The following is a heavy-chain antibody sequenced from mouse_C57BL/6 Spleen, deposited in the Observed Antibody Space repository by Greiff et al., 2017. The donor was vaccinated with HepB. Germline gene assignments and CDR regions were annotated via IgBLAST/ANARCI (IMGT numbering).Heavy chain of an antibody. Sequence: QVQLKESGAELVMPGASVKLSCKASGYTFTSYWMHWVKQRPGQGLEWIGEIDPSDSYTNYNQKFKGKSTLTVDKSSSTAYMQLSSLTSEDSAVYYCARGDGYGVYAMDYWGQGTSVTVSS. CDR2: IDPSDSYT. V-gene: IGHV1-69*01. D-gene: IGHD2-3*01. CDR1: GYTFTSYW. CDR3: ARGDGYGVYAMDY. J-gene: IGHJ4*01.